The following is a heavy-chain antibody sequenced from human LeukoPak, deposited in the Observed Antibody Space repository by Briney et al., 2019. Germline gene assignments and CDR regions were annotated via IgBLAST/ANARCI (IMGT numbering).Heavy chain of an antibody. D-gene: IGHD6-13*01. CDR3: ARVISSNWYPHDH. CDR1: GYTFTTDG. J-gene: IGHJ4*02. V-gene: IGHV1-18*01. Sequence: GASVKVSCKTSGYTFTTDGISWVRQAPGQGLEWMGWISTYNANTKYAQKFQGRVAMTTDTSTSTAYMELRNLRFDDTAFYYCARVISSNWYPHDHWGQGTLVTVSS. CDR2: ISTYNANT.